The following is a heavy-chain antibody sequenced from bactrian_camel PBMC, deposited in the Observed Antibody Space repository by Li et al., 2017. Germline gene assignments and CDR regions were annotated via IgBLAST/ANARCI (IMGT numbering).Heavy chain of an antibody. J-gene: IGHJ4*01. Sequence: DVQLVESGGGLVQPGGSLRLSCTASGFTFSDSAMNWVRQAPGKGLEWVSTIMADGTTDYVDSVKGRFTISQDNAKNTVYLQMDSLKVEDTAMYYCVDDLDYTLGGQGTQVTVS. V-gene: IGHV3S40*01. D-gene: IGHD5*01. CDR1: GFTFSDSA. CDR2: IMADGTT.